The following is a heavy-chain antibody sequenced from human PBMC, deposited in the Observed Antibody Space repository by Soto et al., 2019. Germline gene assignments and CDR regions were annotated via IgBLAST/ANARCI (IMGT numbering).Heavy chain of an antibody. Sequence: QVQLVESGGGVVQPGRSLRLSCAASGFTFNSYGMHWVRQAPGKGLEWVALISYDGSEKYYPDSVKVRSTISRDTSKNTLYLTINSLRPEDTAVYYGVQVLGQGTIPDYWCEGRLVTVSA. CDR2: ISYDGSEK. CDR1: GFTFNSYG. V-gene: IGHV3-30*18. CDR3: VQVLGQGTIPDY. D-gene: IGHD2-21*01. J-gene: IGHJ4*02.